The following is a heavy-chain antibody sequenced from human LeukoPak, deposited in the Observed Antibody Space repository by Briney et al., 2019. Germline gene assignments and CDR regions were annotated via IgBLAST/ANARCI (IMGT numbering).Heavy chain of an antibody. D-gene: IGHD1-1*01. CDR2: LRSNGDTT. CDR1: GFTCSLA. Sequence: GGSLRLSCTAPGFTCSLAMTWVRQAPGKGLEWVSTLRSNGDTTYNADSVKGRFTISRDNSKNTLYLELNSLRVEDTATFYCAKGQELDDGVFDSWGQGTMVTVSS. J-gene: IGHJ4*02. V-gene: IGHV3-23*01. CDR3: AKGQELDDGVFDS.